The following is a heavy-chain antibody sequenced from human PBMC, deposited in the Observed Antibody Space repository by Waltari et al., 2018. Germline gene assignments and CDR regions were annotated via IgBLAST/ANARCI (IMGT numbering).Heavy chain of an antibody. J-gene: IGHJ3*02. CDR2: INHSGST. CDR3: ARGLRKGGAFDI. V-gene: IGHV4-34*01. Sequence: QVQLQQWGAGLLKPSETLSLTCAVHGGSFRGYYWSWIRQPPGKGLEWIGEINHSGSTNYNPSLKSRVTISVDTSKNQFSLKLSSVTAADTAVYYCARGLRKGGAFDIWGQGTMVTVSS. D-gene: IGHD1-26*01. CDR1: GGSFRGYY.